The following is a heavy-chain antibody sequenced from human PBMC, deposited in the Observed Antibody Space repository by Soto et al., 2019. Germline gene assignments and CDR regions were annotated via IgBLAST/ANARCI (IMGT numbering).Heavy chain of an antibody. V-gene: IGHV3-30-3*01. CDR3: ARGTTTGWYSGFQH. CDR1: GFTFSTYA. Sequence: QVQLVESGGGVVQPGRSLRLSCAASGFTFSTYAMHWVRQAPGKGLEWVAVISCDGSNKYYADSVKGRFTISRDNSKNTLYLKMDSLRAEDTAVYYCARGTTTGWYSGFQHWGKGTLVTVSS. J-gene: IGHJ1*01. CDR2: ISCDGSNK. D-gene: IGHD6-19*01.